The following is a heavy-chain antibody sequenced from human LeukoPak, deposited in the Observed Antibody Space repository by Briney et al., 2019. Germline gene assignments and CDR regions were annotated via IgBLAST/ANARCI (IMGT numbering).Heavy chain of an antibody. CDR1: GYTFTSYG. J-gene: IGHJ6*02. D-gene: IGHD2-15*01. CDR2: ISAYNGNT. V-gene: IGHV1-18*01. CDR3: ARDGSDIVVVVAAPFYYYYGMDV. Sequence: GASVKVSCKASGYTFTSYGISWVRQAPGQGLEWMGWISAYNGNTNYAQKLQGRVTTTTDTSTSTAYMELRSLRSDDTAVYYCARDGSDIVVVVAAPFYYYYGMDVWGQGTTVTVSS.